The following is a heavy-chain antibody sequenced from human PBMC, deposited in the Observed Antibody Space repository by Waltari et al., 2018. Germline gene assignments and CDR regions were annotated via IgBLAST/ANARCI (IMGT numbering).Heavy chain of an antibody. CDR3: ARCSLPGGLEGGGVWYYYYMDV. CDR1: GYSFTSYW. D-gene: IGHD2-8*02. Sequence: EVQLVQSGAEVKKPGESLKISCKGSGYSFTSYWIGWVRQMPGKGLEWMGIIYPGDSDTRYSPSFQGQVTISADKSISTAYLQWSSLKASDTAMYYCARCSLPGGLEGGGVWYYYYMDVWGKGTTVTVSS. CDR2: IYPGDSDT. V-gene: IGHV5-51*01. J-gene: IGHJ6*03.